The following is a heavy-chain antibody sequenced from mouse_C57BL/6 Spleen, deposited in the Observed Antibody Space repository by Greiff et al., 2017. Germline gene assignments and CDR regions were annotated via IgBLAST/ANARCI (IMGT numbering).Heavy chain of an antibody. CDR1: GYAFTNYL. Sequence: VKLQQSGAELVRPGTSVKVSCKASGYAFTNYLIEWVKQRPGQGLEWIGVINPGSGGTNYNETFKGKATLTADKSSSTAYMQLSSLTSEDSAVYFCARDYYGSSSFDYWGQGTTLTVSS. CDR3: ARDYYGSSSFDY. V-gene: IGHV1-54*01. J-gene: IGHJ2*01. D-gene: IGHD1-1*01. CDR2: INPGSGGT.